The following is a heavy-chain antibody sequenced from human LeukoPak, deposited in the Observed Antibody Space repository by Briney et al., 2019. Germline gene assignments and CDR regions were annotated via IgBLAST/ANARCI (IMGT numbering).Heavy chain of an antibody. J-gene: IGHJ6*02. CDR1: GFTFSNAW. CDR3: TTAGWNYVGYYYYYGMDV. CDR2: IKSKTDGGTT. Sequence: PGRSLRLSCAASGFTFSNAWMSWVRQASGKGLEWVGRIKSKTDGGTTDYAAPVKGRFTISRDDSKNTLYLQMNSLKTEDTAVYYCTTAGWNYVGYYYYYGMDVWGQGTTVTVSS. V-gene: IGHV3-15*01. D-gene: IGHD1-7*01.